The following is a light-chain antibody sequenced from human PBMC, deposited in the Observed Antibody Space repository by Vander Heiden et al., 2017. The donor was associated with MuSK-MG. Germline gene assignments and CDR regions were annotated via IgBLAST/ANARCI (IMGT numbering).Light chain of an antibody. CDR3: QLWDSATDQAV. J-gene: IGLJ2*01. Sequence: YVVTQPPSLSVAPGKTASITCGGDNIEAASVHWYQQRPGQSPVLIIYYERDRPSGIPERFSGSNSGNTATLTISRVEAGDEADYYCQLWDSATDQAVFGGGTKLTVL. CDR1: NIEAAS. V-gene: IGLV3-21*04. CDR2: YER.